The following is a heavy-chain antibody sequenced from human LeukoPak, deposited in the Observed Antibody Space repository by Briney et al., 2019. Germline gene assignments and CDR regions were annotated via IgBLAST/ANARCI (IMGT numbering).Heavy chain of an antibody. Sequence: SETLSLTCTVSGGSISSYYWSWIRQPPGKGLEWIGYIYYSGSTKYNPSPKSRVSISVDTSKNQFSLKLSSVTAADTAVYYCARGAGAGYNLQPFDYWGQGTLVTVSS. CDR2: IYYSGST. J-gene: IGHJ4*02. D-gene: IGHD5-24*01. CDR3: ARGAGAGYNLQPFDY. CDR1: GGSISSYY. V-gene: IGHV4-59*08.